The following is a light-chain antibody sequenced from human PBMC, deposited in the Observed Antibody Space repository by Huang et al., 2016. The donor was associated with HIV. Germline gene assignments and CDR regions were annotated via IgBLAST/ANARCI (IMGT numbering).Light chain of an antibody. V-gene: IGKV3-15*01. J-gene: IGKJ1*01. CDR1: QSLSSQ. CDR2: GVP. CDR3: QQYNDWPLT. Sequence: EIVMTQPPATLSVSPGKRVTLSCRASQSLSSQLAWYHQKRGQAPRLLIDGVPTRATDIPARFSGSGSGTDFTLTSNSLQSEDFATYYCQQYNDWPLTFGQGTEVEIK.